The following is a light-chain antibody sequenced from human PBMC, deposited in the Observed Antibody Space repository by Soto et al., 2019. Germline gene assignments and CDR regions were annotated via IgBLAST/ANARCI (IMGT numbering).Light chain of an antibody. CDR1: QSISSW. CDR3: QQYNNYAFT. Sequence: HLTQSSSTLSAPLIESVKITCRASQSISSWLAWYQQKAGEAPKLLMYKASTLDSGVPSRFSGSGSGTEFTLTISSLQPEDFATYYCQQYNNYAFTFGPGTKVDIK. J-gene: IGKJ3*01. V-gene: IGKV1-5*03. CDR2: KAS.